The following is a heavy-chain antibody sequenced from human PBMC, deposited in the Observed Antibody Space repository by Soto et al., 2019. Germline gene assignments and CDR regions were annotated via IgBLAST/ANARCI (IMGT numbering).Heavy chain of an antibody. CDR2: INPSGGST. Sequence: SVKVSCKASGYTFTSYYMHWLRHAPGQGLEWMGIINPSGGSTSYAQKFQGRVTMTRDTSTSTVYMELSSLRSEDTAVYYCAREEVPAAGYYYYGMDVWGQGTTVTVSS. CDR3: AREEVPAAGYYYYGMDV. CDR1: GYTFTSYY. V-gene: IGHV1-46*01. J-gene: IGHJ6*02. D-gene: IGHD2-2*01.